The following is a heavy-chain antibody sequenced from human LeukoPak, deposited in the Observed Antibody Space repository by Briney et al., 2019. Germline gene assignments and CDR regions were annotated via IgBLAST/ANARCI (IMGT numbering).Heavy chain of an antibody. Sequence: GGSLRLSCSASAFTFSVYWMTWVRQAPGKGLEWVATIKEDGSDKYYVDSVRGRFTISRDNAENSLYLQMNSLTAEDTALYYCARDGIRDIPGIITIRYDYWGQGTLVTVSS. CDR2: IKEDGSDK. D-gene: IGHD3-10*01. V-gene: IGHV3-7*05. J-gene: IGHJ4*02. CDR1: AFTFSVYW. CDR3: ARDGIRDIPGIITIRYDY.